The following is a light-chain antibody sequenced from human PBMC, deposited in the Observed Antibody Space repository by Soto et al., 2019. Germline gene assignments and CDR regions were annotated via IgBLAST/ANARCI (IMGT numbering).Light chain of an antibody. Sequence: EILLTQSPCTLSLSPGERATLSCRASQSVSSSHLAWYQQKRGKAPRFLIYGASSRATGIPERFSGSGSGTDFTLTISRLEPEDFEIYYCQQYDSSPLTFGQGTKVDIK. CDR3: QQYDSSPLT. J-gene: IGKJ1*01. CDR2: GAS. V-gene: IGKV3-20*01. CDR1: QSVSSSH.